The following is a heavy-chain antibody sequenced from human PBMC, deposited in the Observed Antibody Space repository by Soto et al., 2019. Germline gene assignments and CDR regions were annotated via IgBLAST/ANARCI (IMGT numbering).Heavy chain of an antibody. D-gene: IGHD6-13*01. Sequence: GESLKISCKGSGYSFTSYWISWVRQMPGKGLEWMGRIDPSDSYTNYSPSFQGHVTISADKSISTAYLQWSSLKASDTAMYYCARQGEGPIAAAGTWDYYYYYGMDVWGQGTTVTVSS. CDR2: IDPSDSYT. CDR3: ARQGEGPIAAAGTWDYYYYYGMDV. J-gene: IGHJ6*02. CDR1: GYSFTSYW. V-gene: IGHV5-10-1*01.